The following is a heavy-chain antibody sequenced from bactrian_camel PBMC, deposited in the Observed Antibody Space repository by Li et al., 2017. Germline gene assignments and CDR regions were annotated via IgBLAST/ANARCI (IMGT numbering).Heavy chain of an antibody. Sequence: DVQLVESGGGSVQAGGSLTLSCAASGFTRSSYCMGWFFQAPGKEREGITAIDSNGSPSYVPSVKGRFTISRDDGSNTLYLQVNSLKPEDTGLYYCAAVGTDFCWVGMPREFDHWGQGTQVTV. D-gene: IGHD5*01. CDR3: AAVGTDFCWVGMPREFDH. CDR1: GFTRSSYC. CDR2: IDSNGSP. V-gene: IGHV3S42*01. J-gene: IGHJ4*01.